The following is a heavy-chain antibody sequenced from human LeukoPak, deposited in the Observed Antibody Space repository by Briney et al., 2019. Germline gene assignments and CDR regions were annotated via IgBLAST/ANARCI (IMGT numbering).Heavy chain of an antibody. Sequence: GGSLRLSCAASGFTFNSYSMNWVRQAPGKGLEWVSYISSDSRTIYYADSVKGRFTISRDNARNSLFLQMDYLRAKDTAVYYCARDRYGDYCHDSWGQGTLVTVSS. CDR1: GFTFNSYS. CDR2: ISSDSRTI. V-gene: IGHV3-48*04. CDR3: ARDRYGDYCHDS. J-gene: IGHJ4*02. D-gene: IGHD4-17*01.